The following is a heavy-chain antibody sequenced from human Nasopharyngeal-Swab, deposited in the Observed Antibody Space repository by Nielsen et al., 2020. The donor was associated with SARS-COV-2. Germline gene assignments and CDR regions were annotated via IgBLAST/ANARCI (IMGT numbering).Heavy chain of an antibody. CDR2: INPNSGGT. J-gene: IGHJ5*02. V-gene: IGHV1-2*06. Sequence: ASVKVSCKASGYTFTGYYMHWVRKAPGQGLEWMGRINPNSGGTNYAQKFQGRVTMTRDTSISTAYMELSRLRSDDTAVYYCARELDSSGWYATSNWFDPWGQGTLVTVSS. D-gene: IGHD6-19*01. CDR3: ARELDSSGWYATSNWFDP. CDR1: GYTFTGYY.